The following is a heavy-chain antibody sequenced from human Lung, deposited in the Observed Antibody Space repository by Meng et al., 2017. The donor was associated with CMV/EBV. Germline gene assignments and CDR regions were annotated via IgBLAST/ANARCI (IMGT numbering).Heavy chain of an antibody. D-gene: IGHD2-2*01. CDR3: ARRRIGYCSSTSCLNFDY. CDR2: INHSGST. Sequence: SETLSLTCAVYGGSFSGYYWSWIRQPPGKGLEWIGEINHSGSTNYNPSLKSRVTISVDTSKNQFSLKLSSVTAADTAVYYCARRRIGYCSSTSCLNFDYWGQGTRVTGAS. V-gene: IGHV4-34*01. CDR1: GGSFSGYY. J-gene: IGHJ4*01.